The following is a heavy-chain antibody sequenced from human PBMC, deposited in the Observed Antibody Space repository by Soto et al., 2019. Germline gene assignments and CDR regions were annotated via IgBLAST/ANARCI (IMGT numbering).Heavy chain of an antibody. CDR1: GFTFSSYA. Sequence: PGGSVRLSCAASGFTFSSYAMSWVRQAPGKGLEWVSTISGSGGGTYYADSMRGRFTISRDNSKNTLYLQMYSLRVEDTAVYYCARESDHWGQGTLVTVSS. V-gene: IGHV3-23*01. J-gene: IGHJ4*02. CDR2: ISGSGGGT. CDR3: ARESDH.